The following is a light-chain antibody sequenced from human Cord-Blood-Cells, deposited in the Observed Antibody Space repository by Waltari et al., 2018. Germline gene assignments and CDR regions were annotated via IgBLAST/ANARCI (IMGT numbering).Light chain of an antibody. CDR3: LQDYNYPWT. J-gene: IGKJ1*01. Sequence: AIQMTQSPSSLSASVGDRVTITCRASQGIRNDLGWYKQKPGKAPKLLIYAASSLQSGVPSRFSGSRSGTDFTLTISSLQPEDFATYYCLQDYNYPWTFGQGTKVEIK. CDR2: AAS. V-gene: IGKV1-6*01. CDR1: QGIRND.